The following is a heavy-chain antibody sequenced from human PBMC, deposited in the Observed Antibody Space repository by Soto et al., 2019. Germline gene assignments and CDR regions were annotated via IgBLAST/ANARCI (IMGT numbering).Heavy chain of an antibody. CDR3: AREASGSYSSGY. V-gene: IGHV3-30-3*01. D-gene: IGHD1-26*01. Sequence: QVQLVESGGGVVQPGRSLRLSCAASGFTFSSYAMHWVRQAPGKGLEWVAVISYDGSNKYYADSVKGRFTISRDNSKNTLYLQMNSLRAEDTAVYYCAREASGSYSSGYWGQGTLVTVSS. J-gene: IGHJ4*02. CDR2: ISYDGSNK. CDR1: GFTFSSYA.